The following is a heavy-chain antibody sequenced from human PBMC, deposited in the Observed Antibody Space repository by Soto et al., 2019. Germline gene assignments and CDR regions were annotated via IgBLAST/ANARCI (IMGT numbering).Heavy chain of an antibody. CDR1: GYTFTSYA. V-gene: IGHV1-3*05. CDR2: INAGNGNT. CDR3: ARAVAVPADFDY. D-gene: IGHD6-19*01. J-gene: IGHJ4*02. Sequence: QVQLVQSGAEEKKPGASVKVSCKASGYTFTSYAMHWVRQAPGQRLEWMGWINAGNGNTKYSQKFQGRVTITRGTSASKAYMALSRLRSEDTAVYYCARAVAVPADFDYWGQGTLVTVSS.